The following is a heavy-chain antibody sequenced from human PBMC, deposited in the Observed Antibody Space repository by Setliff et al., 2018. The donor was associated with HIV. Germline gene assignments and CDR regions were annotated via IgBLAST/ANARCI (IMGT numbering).Heavy chain of an antibody. J-gene: IGHJ4*02. CDR2: IYYSGSI. Sequence: SETLSLTCTVSGGSISTRTYYWGWVRQPPGKGLEWIGSIYYSGSIYYNPSLKSRVTISVATSENQISLNLNSATAADTAVYYCARKQWLGAAFDYWGQGTPVTVSS. D-gene: IGHD6-19*01. V-gene: IGHV4-39*01. CDR3: ARKQWLGAAFDY. CDR1: GGSISTRTYY.